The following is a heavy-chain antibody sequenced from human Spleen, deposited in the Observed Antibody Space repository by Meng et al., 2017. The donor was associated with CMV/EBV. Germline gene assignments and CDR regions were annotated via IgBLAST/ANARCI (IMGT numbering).Heavy chain of an antibody. CDR2: IHYSGST. Sequence: WIRQPPGKGLEWIGNIHYSGSTNYNPSLKGRVTMSVATSEDQFSLRLNSVTAADTAVYYCARGHSNSGSFVGYYAMDVWGQG. CDR3: ARGHSNSGSFVGYYAMDV. V-gene: IGHV4-59*01. J-gene: IGHJ6*02. D-gene: IGHD1-26*01.